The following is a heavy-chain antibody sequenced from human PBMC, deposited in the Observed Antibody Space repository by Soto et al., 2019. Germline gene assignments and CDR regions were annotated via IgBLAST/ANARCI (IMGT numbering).Heavy chain of an antibody. CDR1: GGSISSGGYY. J-gene: IGHJ4*02. CDR3: ARENFAYYDILTGGGGFDY. V-gene: IGHV4-31*03. Sequence: SETLSLTCTVSGGSISSGGYYWSWIRQHPGKGLEWIGYIYYSGSTYYNPSLKSRVTISVDTSKNQFSLKLSSVTAADTAVYYCARENFAYYDILTGGGGFDYWGQGTLVTVSS. D-gene: IGHD3-9*01. CDR2: IYYSGST.